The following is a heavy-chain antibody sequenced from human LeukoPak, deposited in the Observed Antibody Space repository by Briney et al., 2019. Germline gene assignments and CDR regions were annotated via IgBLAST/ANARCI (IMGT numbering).Heavy chain of an antibody. D-gene: IGHD6-19*01. J-gene: IGHJ4*02. CDR3: AYSSGWYTPFDY. CDR1: GFTFSDYA. CDR2: ISNRGDGT. Sequence: PGGSLRLSCAASGFTFSDYAMSWVRQAPGKGLEWVSGISNRGDGTYYAASVKGRFTISRDNSKNTLYLQMNSLRAEDTAVYYCAYSSGWYTPFDYWGQGTLVTVSS. V-gene: IGHV3-23*01.